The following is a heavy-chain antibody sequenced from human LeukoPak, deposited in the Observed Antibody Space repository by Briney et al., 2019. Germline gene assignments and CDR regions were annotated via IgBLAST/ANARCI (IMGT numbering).Heavy chain of an antibody. V-gene: IGHV1-69*02. J-gene: IGHJ6*02. CDR2: IIPFFGIV. CDR1: GGTFSSHT. Sequence: GASVKVSCKASGGTFSSHTISWVRQAPEQGLEWMGRIIPFFGIVNYAQKFQDRVTITADKSTSTAYMEVSSLRSEDTAVYYCARIPSGDVDTAMVMYYHYGMDVWGQGTTVTVSS. CDR3: ARIPSGDVDTAMVMYYHYGMDV. D-gene: IGHD5-18*01.